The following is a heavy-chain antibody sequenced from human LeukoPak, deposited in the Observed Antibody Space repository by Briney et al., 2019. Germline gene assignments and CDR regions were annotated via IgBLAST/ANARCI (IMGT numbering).Heavy chain of an antibody. CDR1: GFSFSSYA. J-gene: IGHJ5*02. Sequence: GGALRLSCAASGFSFSSYAMTWGRQAPGKGVEWVSAISGSGGSTYYADSVKGRFTISRDKTENTLYLQMNRLRAGDTAVYYCAKGVAVGGTGGSSDWFDPGGEGTLVTVSS. CDR3: AKGVAVGGTGGSSDWFDP. D-gene: IGHD6-19*01. CDR2: ISGSGGST. V-gene: IGHV3-23*01.